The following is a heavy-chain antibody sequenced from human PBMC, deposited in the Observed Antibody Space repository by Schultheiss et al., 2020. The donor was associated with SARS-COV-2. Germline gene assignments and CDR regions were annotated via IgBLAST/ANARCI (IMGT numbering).Heavy chain of an antibody. CDR3: AGGAVVVAATYDY. V-gene: IGHV4-61*02. D-gene: IGHD2-15*01. J-gene: IGHJ4*02. CDR1: GGSISSGGYS. Sequence: SCAVSGGSISSGGYSWSWIRQPAGKGLEWIGRIYTSGSTNYNPSLKSRVTISLDTSKNQFILNLNSVTAADTAVYYCAGGAVVVAATYDYWGQGTLVTVSS. CDR2: IYTSGST.